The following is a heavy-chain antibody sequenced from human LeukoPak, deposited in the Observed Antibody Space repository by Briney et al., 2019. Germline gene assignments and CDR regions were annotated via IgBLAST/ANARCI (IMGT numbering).Heavy chain of an antibody. CDR3: ARDQNYYGSGKYLGYVDS. Sequence: SVRVSCKAYGGAFTIHGISWVRQAPGQGLEWMGRIIPSIEIANYAQRFQGRVTITVDRSTTTAYMELTSLTPEDTAVYYRARDQNYYGSGKYLGYVDSWGQGTLVTVSS. J-gene: IGHJ4*02. D-gene: IGHD3-10*01. CDR1: GGAFTIHG. V-gene: IGHV1-69*04. CDR2: IIPSIEIA.